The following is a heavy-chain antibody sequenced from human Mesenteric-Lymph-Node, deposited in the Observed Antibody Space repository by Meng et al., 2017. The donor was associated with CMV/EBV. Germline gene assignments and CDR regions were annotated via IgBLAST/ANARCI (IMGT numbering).Heavy chain of an antibody. CDR2: MNPNSGGT. CDR1: FTSSA. V-gene: IGHV1-2*02. CDR3: ARDLPYYYDSSGYYYPLDY. D-gene: IGHD3-22*01. Sequence: FTSSAINWVRQATGQGLEWMGWMNPNSGGTNYAQKFQGRVTMTRDTSISTAYMELSRLRSDDTAVYYCARDLPYYYDSSGYYYPLDYWGQGTLVTVSS. J-gene: IGHJ4*02.